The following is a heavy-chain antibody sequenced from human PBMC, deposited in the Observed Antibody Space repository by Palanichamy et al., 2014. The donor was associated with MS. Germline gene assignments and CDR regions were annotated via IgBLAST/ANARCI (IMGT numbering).Heavy chain of an antibody. CDR1: GYTFTSYG. V-gene: IGHV1-18*01. J-gene: IGHJ4*02. D-gene: IGHD3-22*01. Sequence: VQLVQSGAEVKKPGASVKVSCKASGYTFTSYGISWVRQAPGRGLEWMGWISAYNGNTNYAQKLQGRVTMTTDTSTSTAYMELRSLRSDDTAVYYYARDLPDYYDSSGYGLNFDYWGQGTLVTVSS. CDR2: ISAYNGNT. CDR3: ARDLPDYYDSSGYGLNFDY.